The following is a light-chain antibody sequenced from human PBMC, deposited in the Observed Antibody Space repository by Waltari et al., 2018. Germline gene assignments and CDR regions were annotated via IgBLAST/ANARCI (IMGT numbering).Light chain of an antibody. V-gene: IGLV1-44*01. CDR1: RPHIGSNP. CDR3: AAWDDSYWG. J-gene: IGLJ3*02. CDR2: SNT. Sequence: QSVLTQPPSASGTPGQRVTISCSGSRPHIGSNPVNWYQQLPGTAPKPLIFSNTQRPSGVPDRFSGSKSGSSASLAISGLQSEDEADYYCAAWDDSYWGFGGGTKLTVL.